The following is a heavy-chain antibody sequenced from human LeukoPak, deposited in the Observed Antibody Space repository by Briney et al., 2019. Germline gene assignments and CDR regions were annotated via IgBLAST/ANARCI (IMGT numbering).Heavy chain of an antibody. CDR1: GFXFSTYW. D-gene: IGHD2-21*02. CDR2: INEDGGIT. Sequence: GGSLRLSCAGSGFXFSTYWIHWVRQAPGKGLEWVSNINEDGGITNYAGSVKGRFTISRDNAKDTLFLQMNSLRVEDTALYYCARDVRGDRDSWGQGTLVTVSS. CDR3: ARDVRGDRDS. V-gene: IGHV3-74*01. J-gene: IGHJ4*02.